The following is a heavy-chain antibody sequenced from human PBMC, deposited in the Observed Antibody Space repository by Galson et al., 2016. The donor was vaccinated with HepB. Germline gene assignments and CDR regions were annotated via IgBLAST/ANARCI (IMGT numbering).Heavy chain of an antibody. CDR3: ARDPLGVVVVAATKYYYGTDV. J-gene: IGHJ6*02. D-gene: IGHD2-15*01. Sequence: ETLSLTCAVSGGSISSNNWWSWVRQPPGKGLEWIGEIYHSGSANYNPSLKSRVTISVDKSKNQFSLKLSSVTAADTAVYYCARDPLGVVVVAATKYYYGTDVWGQGTTVTVSS. CDR1: GGSISSNNW. V-gene: IGHV4-4*02. CDR2: IYHSGSA.